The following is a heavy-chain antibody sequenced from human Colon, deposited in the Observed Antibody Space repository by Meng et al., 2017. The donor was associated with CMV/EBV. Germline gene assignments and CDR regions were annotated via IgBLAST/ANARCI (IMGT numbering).Heavy chain of an antibody. D-gene: IGHD3-16*01. CDR3: ARDMIGPKIVAEWFDP. V-gene: IGHV3-69-1*01. CDR2: ISGDSSNI. Sequence: GGSLRLSCEASGFTFSDYYMSWVRQAPGKGLEWVASISGDSSNIYYSDSLKGRFTVSRDNAKNSLYLQMDRLRVEDTAVYYCARDMIGPKIVAEWFDPWGQGTLVTVSS. CDR1: GFTFSDYY. J-gene: IGHJ5*02.